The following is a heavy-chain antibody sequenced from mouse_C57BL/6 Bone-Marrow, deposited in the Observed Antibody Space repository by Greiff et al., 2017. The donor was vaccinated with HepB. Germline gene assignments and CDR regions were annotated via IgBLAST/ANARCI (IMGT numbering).Heavy chain of an antibody. V-gene: IGHV7-3*01. CDR2: IRNKANGYTT. Sequence: EVKLVESGGGLVQPGGSLSLSCAASGFTFTDYYMSWVRQPPGKALEWLGFIRNKANGYTTEYSASVKGRFTISRDNYQSILYLQMNALRAEASATYYCARWGYYGSSYHYAMDYWGQGTSVTVSS. CDR1: GFTFTDYY. CDR3: ARWGYYGSSYHYAMDY. D-gene: IGHD1-1*01. J-gene: IGHJ4*01.